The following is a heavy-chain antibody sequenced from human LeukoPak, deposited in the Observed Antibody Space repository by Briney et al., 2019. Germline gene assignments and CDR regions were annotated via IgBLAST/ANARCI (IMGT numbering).Heavy chain of an antibody. D-gene: IGHD3-22*01. J-gene: IGHJ4*02. CDR3: AKGATMIVVEGIFDY. CDR2: ISYDGSNK. Sequence: GGSLRLSCAASGFTFSSYGMHWVRQAPGKGLEWVAVISYDGSNKYYADSVKGRFTISRDNSKNTLYLQMSSLRAEDTAVYYCAKGATMIVVEGIFDYWGQGTLVTVSS. V-gene: IGHV3-30*18. CDR1: GFTFSSYG.